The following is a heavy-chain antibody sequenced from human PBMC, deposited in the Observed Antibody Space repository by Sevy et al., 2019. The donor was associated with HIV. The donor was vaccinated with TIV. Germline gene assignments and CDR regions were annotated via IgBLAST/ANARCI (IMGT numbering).Heavy chain of an antibody. CDR1: GFTFDDYT. Sequence: GGSLRLSCTASGFTFDDYTMDWVRQAPGKGLEWVSSIPWDGGSPYYADSVKGRFTISRDNSKNSLYLQMNSLRPEDTALYYCAKDIAGEGSGSYYFDYWGQGTLVTVSS. CDR3: AKDIAGEGSGSYYFDY. D-gene: IGHD3-10*01. CDR2: IPWDGGSP. J-gene: IGHJ4*02. V-gene: IGHV3-43D*03.